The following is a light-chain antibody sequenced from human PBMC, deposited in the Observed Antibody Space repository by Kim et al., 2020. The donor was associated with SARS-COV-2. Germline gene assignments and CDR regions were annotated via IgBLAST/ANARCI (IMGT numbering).Light chain of an antibody. Sequence: DIQMTQSPSSLSASVGDRVTITCRTTQSISSHLNCYQQKPGRAPKLLISAASTLQGGVPSRFSGSGSETDFTLTISSLQPEDFATYFCQQSYITPFTFCPGTKVYIK. J-gene: IGKJ3*01. V-gene: IGKV1-39*01. CDR3: QQSYITPFT. CDR2: AAS. CDR1: QSISSH.